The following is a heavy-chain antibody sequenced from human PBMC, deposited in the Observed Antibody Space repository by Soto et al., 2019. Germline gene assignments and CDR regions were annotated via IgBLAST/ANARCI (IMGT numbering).Heavy chain of an antibody. J-gene: IGHJ5*02. CDR1: GDSVSSADYY. CDR2: IYYSGST. Sequence: PSATLYLTSTVSGDSVSSADYYWIWIRQPPGGGLGLIGHIYYSGSTYYTPSLRGRVTISVDTSKNQFSLNLNSVTAADTAVYYCVRDRGSSWMYKWFDPWGQGTQVTVS. V-gene: IGHV4-30-4*01. D-gene: IGHD2-2*01. CDR3: VRDRGSSWMYKWFDP.